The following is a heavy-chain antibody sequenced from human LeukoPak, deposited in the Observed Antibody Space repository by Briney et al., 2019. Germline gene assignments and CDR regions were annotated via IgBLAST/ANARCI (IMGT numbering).Heavy chain of an antibody. J-gene: IGHJ5*02. V-gene: IGHV3-7*01. CDR3: AQECVDSSGYYYVPNWFDP. D-gene: IGHD3-22*01. CDR1: GFTFSSYW. Sequence: GGSLRLSCTASGFTFSSYWMSWVCQDPGKGLEWVANIKQDGSAKYYVDSVKDRFTISRDNAKNSLYLQMNSLRAEDTAVYYCAQECVDSSGYYYVPNWFDPWGQGTLVTVSS. CDR2: IKQDGSAK.